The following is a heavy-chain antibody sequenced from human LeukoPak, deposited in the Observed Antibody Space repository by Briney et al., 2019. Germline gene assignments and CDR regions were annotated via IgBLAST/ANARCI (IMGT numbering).Heavy chain of an antibody. J-gene: IGHJ4*02. Sequence: GRSLRLSCAASGFTFSSYGMHWVRQAPGKGLEWVAVISYDGSNKCYADSVKGRFTISRDNSKNTLYLQMNSLRAEDTAVYYCAKTYSGYDSDDYWGQGTLVTVSS. CDR2: ISYDGSNK. CDR3: AKTYSGYDSDDY. D-gene: IGHD5-12*01. V-gene: IGHV3-30*18. CDR1: GFTFSSYG.